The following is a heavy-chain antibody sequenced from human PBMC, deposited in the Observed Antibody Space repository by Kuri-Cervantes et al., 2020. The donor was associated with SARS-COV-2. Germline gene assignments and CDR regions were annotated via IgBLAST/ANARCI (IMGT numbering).Heavy chain of an antibody. CDR2: IYTSGST. V-gene: IGHV4-4*07. CDR1: GYSISSSYY. J-gene: IGHJ3*02. CDR3: ARAGDNWGQGDDAFDI. Sequence: SETLSLTCTVSGYSISSSYYWSWIRQPAGKGLEWIGRIYTSGSTNYNPSLKSRVTMSVDTSKNQFSLKLSSVTAADTAVYYCARAGDNWGQGDDAFDIWGQGTMVTVSS. D-gene: IGHD7-27*01.